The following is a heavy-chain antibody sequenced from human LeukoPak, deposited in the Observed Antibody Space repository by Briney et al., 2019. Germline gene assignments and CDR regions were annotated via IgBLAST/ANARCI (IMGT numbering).Heavy chain of an antibody. J-gene: IGHJ4*02. V-gene: IGHV1-69*13. CDR1: GGTFSSYA. CDR3: ARPRATYYDFWSGSTKVVYYFDY. D-gene: IGHD3-3*01. Sequence: ASVKVSCKASGGTFSSYAISWVRQAPGQGLEWMGGIIPIFGTANYAQKFQGRVTITADESTSTAYMELSSLRSEDTAVYYCARPRATYYDFWSGSTKVVYYFDYWGQGTLVTVSS. CDR2: IIPIFGTA.